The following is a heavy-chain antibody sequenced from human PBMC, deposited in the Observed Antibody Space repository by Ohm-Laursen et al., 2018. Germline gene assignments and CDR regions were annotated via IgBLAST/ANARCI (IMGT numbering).Heavy chain of an antibody. CDR3: ARITVGAIFGRVEPDY. D-gene: IGHD1-26*01. CDR1: GGSIGLYY. J-gene: IGHJ4*02. CDR2: VSSSSTTI. Sequence: GTLSLTCTVSGGSIGLYYWNWIRQSPGKGLEWVSLVSSSSTTIYYADSVKGRFTISRDNSKNTLYLQMNSLRAEDTAVYYCARITVGAIFGRVEPDYWGQGTLVTVSS. V-gene: IGHV3-48*01.